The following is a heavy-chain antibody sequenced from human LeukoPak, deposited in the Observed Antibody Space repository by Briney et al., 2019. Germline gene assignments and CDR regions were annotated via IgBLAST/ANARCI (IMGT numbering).Heavy chain of an antibody. Sequence: GRSLRLSCAASGFTFSSYAMHWVRQAPGEGLEWVSSISSSSSYIYYADSVKGRFIISRDNAKNSLYLQMNSLRAEDTAVYYCARDLAAAGYYYYYYMDVWGKGTTVTVSS. CDR1: GFTFSSYA. D-gene: IGHD6-13*01. CDR2: ISSSSSYI. V-gene: IGHV3-21*01. J-gene: IGHJ6*03. CDR3: ARDLAAAGYYYYYYMDV.